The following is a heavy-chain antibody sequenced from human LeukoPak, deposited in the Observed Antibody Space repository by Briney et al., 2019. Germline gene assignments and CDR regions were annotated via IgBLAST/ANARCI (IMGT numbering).Heavy chain of an antibody. Sequence: SETLSLTCTVSGGSISSYYWSWIRQPPGKGLEWIGYIYYSGSTNYNPSLKSRVTISVDTSNNQFSLRLSCVTAADTAVYYCARVTGYMIEDYFDYWGQGTLVTVSS. CDR3: ARVTGYMIEDYFDY. CDR1: GGSISSYY. V-gene: IGHV4-59*01. D-gene: IGHD3-22*01. CDR2: IYYSGST. J-gene: IGHJ4*02.